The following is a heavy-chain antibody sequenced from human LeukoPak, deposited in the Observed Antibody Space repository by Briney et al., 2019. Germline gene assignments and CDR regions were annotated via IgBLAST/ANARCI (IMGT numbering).Heavy chain of an antibody. CDR3: ARAPVLRYFDWLLYNGDAFDI. D-gene: IGHD3-9*01. V-gene: IGHV3-30*19. J-gene: IGHJ3*02. Sequence: GGSLRLSCAASGFTFSSYGMHWVRQAPGKGLEWVAVISYDGSNKYYADSVKGRFTISRDNSKNTLYLQMNSLRAEDTAVYYCARAPVLRYFDWLLYNGDAFDIWGQGTMVTVSS. CDR1: GFTFSSYG. CDR2: ISYDGSNK.